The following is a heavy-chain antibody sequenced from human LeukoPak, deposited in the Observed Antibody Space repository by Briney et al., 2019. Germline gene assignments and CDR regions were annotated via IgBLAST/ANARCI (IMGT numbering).Heavy chain of an antibody. CDR2: ISGSGGST. V-gene: IGHV3-23*01. CDR1: GFTFSSYG. CDR3: AKGSRGYSYGIDY. D-gene: IGHD5-18*01. Sequence: GGSLRLSCAASGFTFSSYGMSWVRQAPGKGLEWVSAISGSGGSTYYADSVKGRFTISRDNSKNTLYLQMNSLRAEDTAVYYCAKGSRGYSYGIDYWGQGTLVTVSS. J-gene: IGHJ4*02.